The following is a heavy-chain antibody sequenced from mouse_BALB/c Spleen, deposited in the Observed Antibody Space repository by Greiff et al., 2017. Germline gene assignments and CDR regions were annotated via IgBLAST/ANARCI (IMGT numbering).Heavy chain of an antibody. CDR2: ISNGGGST. Sequence: DVMLVESGGGLVQPGGSLKLSCAASGFTFSSYTMSWVRQTPEKRLEWVAYISNGGGSTYYPDTVKGRFTISRDNAKNTLYLQMSSLKSEDTAMYYCASTLFAYWGQGTLVTVSA. CDR1: GFTFSSYT. V-gene: IGHV5-12-2*01. J-gene: IGHJ3*01. CDR3: ASTLFAY.